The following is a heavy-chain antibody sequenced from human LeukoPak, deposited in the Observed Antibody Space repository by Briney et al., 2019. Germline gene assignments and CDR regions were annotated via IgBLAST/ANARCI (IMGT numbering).Heavy chain of an antibody. J-gene: IGHJ4*02. CDR1: GFTFSSYA. V-gene: IGHV3-23*01. CDR3: AKRVLGVPAG. D-gene: IGHD2-2*01. CDR2: ISGSGGST. Sequence: GGSLRLSCTASGFTFSSYAMSWVRQAPGKGLEWGSAISGSGGSTYYADSVKGRFTISRDNSKNTLYLQMNSLRVEDTAVYYCAKRVLGVPAGWGQGTLVTVSS.